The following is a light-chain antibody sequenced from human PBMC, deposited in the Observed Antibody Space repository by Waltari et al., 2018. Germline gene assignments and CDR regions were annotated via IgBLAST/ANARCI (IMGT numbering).Light chain of an antibody. J-gene: IGKJ4*01. CDR1: QNVGRY. V-gene: IGKV3-11*01. CDR2: ETS. Sequence: EIVLTQSPGTLSLSPGERATLSCRASQNVGRYLAWYQQKPGQAPNLLIHETSHRAAGIPARFSGSGSGTDFTLIISSLEPEDFAVYYCQQRANWPLTFGGGTKVEIK. CDR3: QQRANWPLT.